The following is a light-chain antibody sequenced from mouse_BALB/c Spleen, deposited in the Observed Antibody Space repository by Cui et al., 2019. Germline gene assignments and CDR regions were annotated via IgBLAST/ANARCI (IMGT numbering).Light chain of an antibody. J-gene: IGKJ1*01. V-gene: IGKV4-80*01. Sequence: QLVLTQSPATMSASLGAEITLTCSASSSVSYMHWYQHKSGTSPKLLILSTTNLGSGVPTRLSGSGTGTVYSLTISGVEAEDAADYYCQQWSSYPWTFGGGTKLEIK. CDR3: QQWSSYPWT. CDR2: STT. CDR1: SSVSY.